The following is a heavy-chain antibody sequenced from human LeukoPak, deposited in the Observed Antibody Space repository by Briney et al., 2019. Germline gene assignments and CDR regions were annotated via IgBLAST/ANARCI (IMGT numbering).Heavy chain of an antibody. CDR3: ASRSSGYYYDSSGYKDY. V-gene: IGHV4-39*01. CDR1: GGSISSSSYY. J-gene: IGHJ4*02. Sequence: PSETLSLTCTVSGGSISSSSYYWGWIRQPPGKGLKWIGSIYYSGSTYYNPSLKSRVTISVDTSKNQFSLKLSSVTAAYTAVYYCASRSSGYYYDSSGYKDYWGQGTLVTVSS. D-gene: IGHD3-22*01. CDR2: IYYSGST.